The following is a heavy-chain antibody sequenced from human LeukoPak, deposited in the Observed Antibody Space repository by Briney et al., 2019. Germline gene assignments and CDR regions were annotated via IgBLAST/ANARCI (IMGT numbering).Heavy chain of an antibody. Sequence: PGGSLRLSCAASGFTFSSYAMSWVRQAPGKGLEWVSAISGSGGSTYYADSVKGRFTISRDNSKNTLYLQMNSLRAEDTAVYYCAKGYYDSSGYITPSLSASPLDYWGQGTLVTVSS. CDR3: AKGYYDSSGYITPSLSASPLDY. J-gene: IGHJ4*02. D-gene: IGHD3-22*01. V-gene: IGHV3-23*01. CDR1: GFTFSSYA. CDR2: ISGSGGST.